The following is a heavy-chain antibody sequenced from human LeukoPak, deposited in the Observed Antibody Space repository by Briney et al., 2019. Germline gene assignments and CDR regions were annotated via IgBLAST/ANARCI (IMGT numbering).Heavy chain of an antibody. V-gene: IGHV3-23*01. CDR1: GFTFSSYA. CDR3: AKDLPSNIVGASYYFDY. D-gene: IGHD1-26*01. Sequence: GGSPRLSCAASGFTFSSYAMSWVRQAPGRGLEWVSGISGSGGSTHYADPVKGRFTISRDNSKNTLYLQMNSLGGEDTAEYYCAKDLPSNIVGASYYFDYWGQGILVTVSS. J-gene: IGHJ4*02. CDR2: ISGSGGST.